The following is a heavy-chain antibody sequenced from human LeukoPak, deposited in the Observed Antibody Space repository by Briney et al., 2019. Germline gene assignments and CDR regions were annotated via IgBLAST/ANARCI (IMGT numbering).Heavy chain of an antibody. CDR1: GYSISSGYY. Sequence: SETLSLTCTVSGYSISSGYYWGWIRQPPGKGLEWIGSIYYSGSTYYNPSLKSRVTISVDTSKNQFSLKLSSVTAADTAVYYCARQSRVPAAILLWFDPWGQGTLVTVSS. CDR3: ARQSRVPAAILLWFDP. J-gene: IGHJ5*02. V-gene: IGHV4-38-2*02. D-gene: IGHD2-2*01. CDR2: IYYSGST.